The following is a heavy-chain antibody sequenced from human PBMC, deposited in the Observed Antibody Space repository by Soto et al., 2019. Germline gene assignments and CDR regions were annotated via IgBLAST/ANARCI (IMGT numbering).Heavy chain of an antibody. CDR1: GFTFSSYC. V-gene: IGHV3-30*18. Sequence: GGSLRLSCAAPGFTFSSYCMHWVRQAPGKGLEWVAVISYDGSNKYYADSVKGRFTISRDNSKNTLYLQMNSLRAEDTAVYYCAKERDIVVVVAPLDYWGQGTLVTVSS. CDR2: ISYDGSNK. J-gene: IGHJ4*02. D-gene: IGHD2-15*01. CDR3: AKERDIVVVVAPLDY.